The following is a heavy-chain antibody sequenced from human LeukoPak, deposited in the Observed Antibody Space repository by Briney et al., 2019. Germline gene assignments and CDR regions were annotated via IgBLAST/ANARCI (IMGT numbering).Heavy chain of an antibody. V-gene: IGHV1-18*01. CDR2: ISAYNGNT. J-gene: IGHJ6*03. CDR3: AGLGKRETYYDFWSGYYSGFYYYYYMDV. Sequence: GASVKVSCKASGYTFTSYGISWVRQAPGQGLEWMGWISAYNGNTNYAQKLQGRVTMTTDTSTSTAYMELRSLRSDDTAVYYCAGLGKRETYYDFWSGYYSGFYYYYYMDVWGKGTTVTVSS. CDR1: GYTFTSYG. D-gene: IGHD3-3*01.